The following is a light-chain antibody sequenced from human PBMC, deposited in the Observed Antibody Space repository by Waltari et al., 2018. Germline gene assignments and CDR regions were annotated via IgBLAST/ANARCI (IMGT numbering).Light chain of an antibody. CDR2: WAX. Sequence: DIVMTQSPDSLAVSLGERATINCKSSQSVLYTSNNNNYLAWYQQKPGQPPQLPIYWAXPXXXXXXDRXXGRXSGTXXTLTISSXQAEXXXXXXCQQYDNTPWTFGQGTKVVIK. CDR3: QQYDNTPWT. J-gene: IGKJ1*01. V-gene: IGKV4-1*01. CDR1: QSVLYTSNNNNY.